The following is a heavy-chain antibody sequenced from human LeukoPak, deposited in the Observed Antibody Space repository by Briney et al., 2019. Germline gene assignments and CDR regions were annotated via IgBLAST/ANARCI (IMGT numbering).Heavy chain of an antibody. V-gene: IGHV4-59*01. D-gene: IGHD3-22*01. CDR2: IYYSGST. J-gene: IGHJ4*02. CDR3: AREKDYDSSGYYRTPYFDY. CDR1: GGSISSYY. Sequence: KPSETLSLTCTVSGGSISSYYWSWIRQPPGKGLEWIGYIYYSGSTNYNPSLKSRVTISVDTSKNQFSLKLSSVTAADTALYYCAREKDYDSSGYYRTPYFDYWGQGTLVTFSS.